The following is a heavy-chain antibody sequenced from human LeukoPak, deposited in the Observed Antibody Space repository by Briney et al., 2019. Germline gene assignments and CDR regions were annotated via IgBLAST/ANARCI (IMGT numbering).Heavy chain of an antibody. V-gene: IGHV3-23*01. J-gene: IGHJ4*02. CDR3: AKASGYSSGWYWGY. CDR2: ISGSGGST. Sequence: GGSLRLSCAASGFTFSSYAMSWVRQAPGKGLDWVSAISGSGGSTYYADSVKGRFTISRDNSKNTLYLQMNSLRAEDTAVYYCAKASGYSSGWYWGYWGQGTLVTVSS. D-gene: IGHD6-19*01. CDR1: GFTFSSYA.